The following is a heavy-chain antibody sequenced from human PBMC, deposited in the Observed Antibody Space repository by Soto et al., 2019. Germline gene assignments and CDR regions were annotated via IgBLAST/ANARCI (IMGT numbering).Heavy chain of an antibody. D-gene: IGHD3-10*01. CDR3: ARRGSGSYSDY. J-gene: IGHJ4*02. V-gene: IGHV4-59*08. CDR1: GASISTYY. CDR2: ISYSGST. Sequence: SETLSLTCTVSGASISTYYWSWIRQPPGKGLEWIGNISYSGSTNYNPSLKSRVTISVDTSKNQISLKLSSATAADTAVYYCARRGSGSYSDYWGQGTLVTVSS.